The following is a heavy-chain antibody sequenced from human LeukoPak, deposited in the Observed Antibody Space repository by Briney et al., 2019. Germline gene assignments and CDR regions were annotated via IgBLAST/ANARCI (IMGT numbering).Heavy chain of an antibody. V-gene: IGHV4-59*01. Sequence: KASETLSLTCTVSGGSISSYYWSWIRQPPGKGLDWIGYIYYTGTTNYNPSLKSRVTMSVDMSKNQFSLKLTSVTAADTAVYYCARGDFDPGAFDIWGQGTMVTVSS. CDR3: ARGDFDPGAFDI. CDR2: IYYTGTT. D-gene: IGHD3-9*01. J-gene: IGHJ3*02. CDR1: GGSISSYY.